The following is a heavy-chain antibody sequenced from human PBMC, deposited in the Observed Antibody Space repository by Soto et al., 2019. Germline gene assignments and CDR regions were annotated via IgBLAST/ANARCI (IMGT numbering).Heavy chain of an antibody. Sequence: ASVKVSCKASGYTFTGYYMHWVRQAPGQGLEWMGWINPNSGGTNYAQKFQGRVTMTRDTSISTAYMELSRLRSDDTAVYYCARGSYYDSSGLVDYWGQGTLVTVSS. CDR1: GYTFTGYY. J-gene: IGHJ4*02. D-gene: IGHD3-22*01. CDR3: ARGSYYDSSGLVDY. CDR2: INPNSGGT. V-gene: IGHV1-2*02.